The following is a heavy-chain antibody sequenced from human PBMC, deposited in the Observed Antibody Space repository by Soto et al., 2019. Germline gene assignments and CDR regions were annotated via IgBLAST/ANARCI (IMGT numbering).Heavy chain of an antibody. V-gene: IGHV3-30*18. Sequence: RALKLLCSGSGITFSRFGLDWVRQAPGKGVEWVAVISYDGSNKYYADSVKGRFTISRDNSKNTLYLRMNSLRAEDTAVYYCAKDSSGWGYYYYYYGMDVWGQGTTVTVSS. CDR2: ISYDGSNK. CDR1: GITFSRFG. D-gene: IGHD6-19*01. CDR3: AKDSSGWGYYYYYYGMDV. J-gene: IGHJ6*02.